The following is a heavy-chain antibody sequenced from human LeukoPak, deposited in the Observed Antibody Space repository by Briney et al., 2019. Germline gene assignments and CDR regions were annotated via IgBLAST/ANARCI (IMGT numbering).Heavy chain of an antibody. CDR3: ARDTAGSGYYYGPEYFQH. Sequence: GGSLRLSCAASGFTFSSYSMNWVRQAPGKGLEWVSYISSSSSTIYYADSVKGRFTISRDNAKKSLYLQLNSLRAEDTAVYYCARDTAGSGYYYGPEYFQHWGQGTLVTVSS. CDR2: ISSSSSTI. V-gene: IGHV3-48*01. CDR1: GFTFSSYS. J-gene: IGHJ1*01. D-gene: IGHD3-22*01.